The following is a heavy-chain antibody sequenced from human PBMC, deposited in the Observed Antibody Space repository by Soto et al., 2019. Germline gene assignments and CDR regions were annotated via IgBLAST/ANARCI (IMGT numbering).Heavy chain of an antibody. CDR1: GGTFSSYA. V-gene: IGHV1-69*13. CDR2: SIPIFGTA. CDR3: ASRIVLAAIGEIYGMDV. J-gene: IGHJ6*02. Sequence: SVKVSCKASGGTFSSYAISWVRQAPGQGLEWMGGSIPIFGTANYAQKFQGRVTITADESTSTAYMELSSLRSEDTAVYYWASRIVLAAIGEIYGMDVWGQGTTVTVSS. D-gene: IGHD2-2*02.